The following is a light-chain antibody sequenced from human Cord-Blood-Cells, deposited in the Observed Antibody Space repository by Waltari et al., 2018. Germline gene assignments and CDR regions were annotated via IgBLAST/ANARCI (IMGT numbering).Light chain of an antibody. CDR3: MQALQTSWT. CDR1: QSLLHSNGYNY. Sequence: MTQSPLSLPVTPGEPASISCRSSQSLLHSNGYNYLDWYLQKPGQSPQLLIYLGSNRASGVPDRFSGSGSGTDFTLKISRVEAEDVGVYYCMQALQTSWTFGQG. CDR2: LGS. V-gene: IGKV2-28*01. J-gene: IGKJ1*01.